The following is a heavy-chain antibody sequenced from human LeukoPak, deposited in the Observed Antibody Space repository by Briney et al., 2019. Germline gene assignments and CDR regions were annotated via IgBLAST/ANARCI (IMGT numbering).Heavy chain of an antibody. V-gene: IGHV3-21*01. J-gene: IGHJ4*02. Sequence: GGSLRLSCAASGFTFSSYSMNWVRQAPGKGLEWVSSISSSSSYIYYADSVKGRFTISRDNAKNSLYLQMNSLRAEDTAVYYCARYSGDGYNADYWGQGTLVTVSS. CDR2: ISSSSSYI. D-gene: IGHD5-12*01. CDR3: ARYSGDGYNADY. CDR1: GFTFSSYS.